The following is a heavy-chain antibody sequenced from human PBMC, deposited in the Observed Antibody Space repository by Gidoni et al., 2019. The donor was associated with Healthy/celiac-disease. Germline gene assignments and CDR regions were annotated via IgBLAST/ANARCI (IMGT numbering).Heavy chain of an antibody. V-gene: IGHV3-11*06. J-gene: IGHJ5*02. CDR1: GFTFSDYY. Sequence: QVQLVESGGGLVKPGGSLRLSCAASGFTFSDYYMSWIRQAPGKGLEWVSYISSSSSYTNYADSVKGRFTISRDNAKNSLYLQMNSLRAEDTAVYYCARDVVGAVGPSWFDPWGQGTLVTVSS. D-gene: IGHD1-26*01. CDR3: ARDVVGAVGPSWFDP. CDR2: ISSSSSYT.